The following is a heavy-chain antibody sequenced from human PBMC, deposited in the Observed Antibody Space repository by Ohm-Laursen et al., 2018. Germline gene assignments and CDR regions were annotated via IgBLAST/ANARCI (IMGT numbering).Heavy chain of an antibody. J-gene: IGHJ4*02. CDR2: IFPGDSDT. V-gene: IGHV5-51*01. CDR1: GYTFSTYW. D-gene: IGHD3-10*01. CDR3: ARPRDYGSASSESDS. Sequence: GESLKISCKGSGYTFSTYWINWVRQMPGKGLEWMGSIFPGDSDTRYSPSLQGQVTISVDKSISTAYLHWSSLKASDTAIYYCARPRDYGSASSESDSWGQGTLVTVTS.